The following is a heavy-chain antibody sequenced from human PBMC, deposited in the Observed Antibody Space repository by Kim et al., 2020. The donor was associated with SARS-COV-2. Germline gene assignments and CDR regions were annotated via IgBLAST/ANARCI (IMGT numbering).Heavy chain of an antibody. D-gene: IGHD2-15*01. Sequence: SETLSLTCAVYGGSFSGYYWSWIRQPPGKGLEWIGEINHSGSTNYNPSLKSRVTISVDTPKNQFSLKLSSVTAADTAVYYCARGSRCSGGSCYPFYYYYYGMDVWGQGTTVTVSS. V-gene: IGHV4-34*01. CDR1: GGSFSGYY. CDR2: INHSGST. J-gene: IGHJ6*02. CDR3: ARGSRCSGGSCYPFYYYYYGMDV.